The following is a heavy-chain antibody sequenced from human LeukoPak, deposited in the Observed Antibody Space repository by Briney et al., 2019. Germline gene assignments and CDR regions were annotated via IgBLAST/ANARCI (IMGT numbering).Heavy chain of an antibody. CDR3: ARAGFCSGSDCYSRFDY. V-gene: IGHV6-1*01. J-gene: IGHJ4*01. D-gene: IGHD2-15*01. CDR2: TFYRSKWYN. Sequence: SQTLSLTCAIFGDSVSSNTAAWNWIRQSPSRGLEWLGRTFYRSKWYNSYAVSVKSRITINPDTSKNHFSLQLNSVTPEDTAVYYCARAGFCSGSDCYSRFDYWGQGTLVTVSS. CDR1: GDSVSSNTAA.